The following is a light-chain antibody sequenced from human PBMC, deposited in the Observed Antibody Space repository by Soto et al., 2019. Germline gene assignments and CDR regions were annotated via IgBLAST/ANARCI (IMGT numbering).Light chain of an antibody. Sequence: DIQMTQSPSTLSASVGDTVTVTCRASQSVSGLLSWYQQKPGKAPKLLIYAASTLQSGVPSRFSGSGSGTDFTLTISCLQSEDFATYYCQQYYSYPRTFGQGTKVDIK. J-gene: IGKJ1*01. V-gene: IGKV1-5*01. CDR1: QSVSGL. CDR3: QQYYSYPRT. CDR2: AAS.